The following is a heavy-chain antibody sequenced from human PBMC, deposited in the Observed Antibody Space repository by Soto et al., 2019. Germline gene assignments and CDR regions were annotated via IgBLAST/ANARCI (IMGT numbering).Heavy chain of an antibody. CDR1: GFTFSSYA. V-gene: IGHV3-23*01. CDR2: ISGSGGST. D-gene: IGHD3-10*01. J-gene: IGHJ4*02. CDR3: AKVLGGSGPPSYY. Sequence: EVQLLESGGGLVQPGGSLRLSCAASGFTFSSYAMSWVRQAPGKGLEWVSAISGSGGSTYYADSVKGRFTISRDNSKNPLYLKRNGLRAEDTAVYYCAKVLGGSGPPSYYWGQEPLVTVSS.